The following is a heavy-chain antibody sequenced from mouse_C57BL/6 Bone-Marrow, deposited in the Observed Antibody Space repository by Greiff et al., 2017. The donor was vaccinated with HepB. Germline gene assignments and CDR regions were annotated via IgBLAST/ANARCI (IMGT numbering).Heavy chain of an antibody. J-gene: IGHJ2*01. CDR1: GYSFTGYY. V-gene: IGHV1-42*01. CDR3: ANAYYGSSWGY. Sequence: EVKLVESGPELVKPGASVKISCKASGYSFTGYYMNWVKQSPEKSLEWIGEINPSTGGTTYNQKFKAKATLTVDKSSSTAYMQLKSLTSEDSAVYSCANAYYGSSWGYWGQGTTLTVSS. CDR2: INPSTGGT. D-gene: IGHD1-1*01.